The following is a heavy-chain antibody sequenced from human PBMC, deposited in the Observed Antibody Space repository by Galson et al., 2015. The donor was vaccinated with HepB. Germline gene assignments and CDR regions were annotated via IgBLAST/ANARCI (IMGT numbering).Heavy chain of an antibody. D-gene: IGHD2-2*01. J-gene: IGHJ5*02. Sequence: SLRLSCAASGFTFDNYAMHWIRQAPGEGLEWVAVVAYHGGNDHYADSVRGRFTMSRDNSKNTVYLQMNNLTTADTAVYYWAREFGIVPAALCLKNWFDPWGQGTRVTVSS. CDR3: AREFGIVPAALCLKNWFDP. CDR1: GFTFDNYA. V-gene: IGHV3-30-3*01. CDR2: VAYHGGND.